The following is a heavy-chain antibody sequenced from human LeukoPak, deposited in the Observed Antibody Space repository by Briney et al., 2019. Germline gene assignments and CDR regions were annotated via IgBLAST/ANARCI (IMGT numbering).Heavy chain of an antibody. V-gene: IGHV3-30*18. J-gene: IGHJ3*02. CDR2: ISDDGTTT. CDR1: GFTFSYYG. CDR3: AKDQGSGWFGGFDI. Sequence: GGSPRLSCEASGFTFSYYGIHWVRQAPDKGLEWVAVISDDGTTTFYADSVKGRITISRDNSKNTLYLQMNSLRADDTAVYYCAKDQGSGWFGGFDIWGQGTMVTVSS. D-gene: IGHD6-19*01.